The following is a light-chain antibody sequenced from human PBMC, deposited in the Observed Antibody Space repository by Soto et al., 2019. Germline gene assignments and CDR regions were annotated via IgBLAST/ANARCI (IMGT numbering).Light chain of an antibody. CDR3: LQYYNCPRT. V-gene: IGKV1-9*01. Sequence: DIHLTQSPSCLSGTVQDIVTTTFQASQGISSYLAWFQQKPGRAPNLLIYGASTLQSGVPSRFSGSGSGTDFTLTISSLQPQDFATYYCLQYYNCPRTFGQGTKVDIK. CDR1: QGISSY. J-gene: IGKJ1*01. CDR2: GAS.